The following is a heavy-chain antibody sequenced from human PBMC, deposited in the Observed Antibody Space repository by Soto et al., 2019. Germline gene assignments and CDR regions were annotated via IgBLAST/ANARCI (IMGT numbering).Heavy chain of an antibody. V-gene: IGHV1-2*04. Sequence: QVLLVQSGAEMKKPGASVKVSCKASGYKFSDYYIHWVRQAPGQGLEWMGWVNPKRGDAIYAQKFQGWGTMTRDAAISTAYLELNRLSSDDTATYYCARDPGIPGRFWYFDLWGRGTLITVSS. CDR1: GYKFSDYY. CDR2: VNPKRGDA. J-gene: IGHJ2*01. CDR3: ARDPGIPGRFWYFDL. D-gene: IGHD3-3*01.